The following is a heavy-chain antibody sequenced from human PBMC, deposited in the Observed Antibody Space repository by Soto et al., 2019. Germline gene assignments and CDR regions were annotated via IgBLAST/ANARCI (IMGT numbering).Heavy chain of an antibody. CDR2: VSGNGGNT. CDR3: AKDRMGASGWFDP. D-gene: IGHD1-26*01. CDR1: GFSFSSYT. V-gene: IGHV3-23*01. J-gene: IGHJ5*02. Sequence: PGGSLRLSCVASGFSFSSYTMNWVRQAPGKGLEWVSGVSGNGGNTYYADSVKGRFSISRDNSKNTLYLQLNSLRAEDTAIYYCAKDRMGASGWFDPWRQGTPVTVSS.